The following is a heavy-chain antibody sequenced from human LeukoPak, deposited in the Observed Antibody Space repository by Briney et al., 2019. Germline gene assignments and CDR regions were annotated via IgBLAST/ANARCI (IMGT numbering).Heavy chain of an antibody. CDR2: IKSKTDGRTT. D-gene: IGHD3-22*01. J-gene: IGHJ4*02. CDR3: TTSLSSVYYIDC. CDR1: GFTFSSYA. Sequence: GGSLRLSCAASGFTFSSYAMSWVRQAPGKGLEWVGRIKSKTDGRTTDYAAPVKGRFTISRDDSKNTLYLQMNSLKTEVTAVYYCTTSLSSVYYIDCWGQGTLVSV. V-gene: IGHV3-15*01.